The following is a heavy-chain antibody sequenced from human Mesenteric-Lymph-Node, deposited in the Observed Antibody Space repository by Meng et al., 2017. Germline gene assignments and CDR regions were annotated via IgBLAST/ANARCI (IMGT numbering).Heavy chain of an antibody. J-gene: IGHJ4*02. Sequence: QLQESGPGLVHPPQALSLASTVSGRSATSGGYCWTLIRQHPGKGLGRVGHIYYSGSTFYNPSLKRRVIISIDTSKNQFSLNLRSVTAADTAVYYCARVSSGWDYFDYWGQGTLVTVSS. V-gene: IGHV4-31*03. CDR3: ARVSSGWDYFDY. CDR2: IYYSGST. CDR1: GRSATSGGYC. D-gene: IGHD6-19*01.